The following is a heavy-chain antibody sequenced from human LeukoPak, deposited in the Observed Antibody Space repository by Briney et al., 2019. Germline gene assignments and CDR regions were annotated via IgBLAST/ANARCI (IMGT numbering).Heavy chain of an antibody. CDR2: ISSSSRDI. Sequence: GGSLRLSCVASEFTFSSHAMNWVRQAPGKGLEWVSSISSSSRDINYADSVKGRFTISRDNAWNSLYLQMNSLRAEDTAVYYCARDSDSSGHYYMDYFDYWGQGALVTVSS. CDR1: EFTFSSHA. CDR3: ARDSDSSGHYYMDYFDY. D-gene: IGHD3-22*01. J-gene: IGHJ4*02. V-gene: IGHV3-21*01.